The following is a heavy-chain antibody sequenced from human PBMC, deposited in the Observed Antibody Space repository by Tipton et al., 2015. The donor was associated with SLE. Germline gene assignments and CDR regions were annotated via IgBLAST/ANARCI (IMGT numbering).Heavy chain of an antibody. J-gene: IGHJ4*02. V-gene: IGHV4-39*07. D-gene: IGHD6-13*01. CDR2: IYYGGST. Sequence: TLSLTCTVSGGSISSSSYYWGWIRKPPGKGLEWIGSIYYGGSTYYNPSLKSRVTISVDTSKNQFSLKLSSVTAADTAVSYCARDYSPEAYFDYWGQLTLVTVSS. CDR3: ARDYSPEAYFDY. CDR1: GGSISSSSYY.